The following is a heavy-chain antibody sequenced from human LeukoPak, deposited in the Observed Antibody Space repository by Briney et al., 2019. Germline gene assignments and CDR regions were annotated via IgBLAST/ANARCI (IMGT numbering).Heavy chain of an antibody. D-gene: IGHD2-2*01. J-gene: IGHJ3*02. CDR2: ISGSGGST. V-gene: IGHV3-23*01. CDR1: GFTFNIYA. Sequence: GGSLRLSCAASGFTFNIYAMSWVRQAPGKGLEWVSAISGSGGSTYYADSVKGRFTISRDNSKNTLYLQMNSLRAEDTAVYYCAKPTCSSTSCYSRMDAFDIWGQGTMVTVSS. CDR3: AKPTCSSTSCYSRMDAFDI.